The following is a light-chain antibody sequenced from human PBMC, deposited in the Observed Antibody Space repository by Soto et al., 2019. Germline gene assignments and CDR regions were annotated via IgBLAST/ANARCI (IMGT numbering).Light chain of an antibody. Sequence: QSVLTQPASVSGSPGQSITISCTGTSSDGGGYNYVSWYQQHPGKAPKLMIYEVTNRPSGVSDRFSGSKSDNTASLTISGLQAEDEADYYCSSYTSISTEVFGTGTKGTVL. CDR1: SSDGGGYNY. J-gene: IGLJ1*01. V-gene: IGLV2-14*01. CDR3: SSYTSISTEV. CDR2: EVT.